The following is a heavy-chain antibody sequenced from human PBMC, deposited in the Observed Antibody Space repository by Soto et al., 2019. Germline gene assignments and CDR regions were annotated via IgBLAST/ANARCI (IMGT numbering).Heavy chain of an antibody. D-gene: IGHD1-26*01. V-gene: IGHV3-23*01. CDR1: GFTFNNYA. Sequence: EVQLLGSGGGLVQPGGSLRLSCAASGFTFNNYAMNWVRQAPGKGLEWVSVISGAVRSTSYADSVKGRFTISRDNSKNTLSLQMNSLRTEDTAVYYCAKASAGGATNLLLDFWGQGTLVTVSS. CDR3: AKASAGGATNLLLDF. J-gene: IGHJ4*02. CDR2: ISGAVRST.